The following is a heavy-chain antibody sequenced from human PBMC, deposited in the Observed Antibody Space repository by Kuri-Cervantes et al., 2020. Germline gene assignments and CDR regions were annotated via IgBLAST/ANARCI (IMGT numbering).Heavy chain of an antibody. J-gene: IGHJ5*02. V-gene: IGHV4-30-4*01. CDR3: ARGEKTGSATIWFDP. CDR1: GGSISSGNYY. Sequence: LRLSCTVSGGSISSGNYYWSCVRQHPGKGLEWIAYIFYNGGTYYNLSLKSRVTISLDTSKNEFSLKLSSVTAADTAEYYCARGEKTGSATIWFDPWGQGTLVTVSS. D-gene: IGHD1-1*01. CDR2: IFYNGGT.